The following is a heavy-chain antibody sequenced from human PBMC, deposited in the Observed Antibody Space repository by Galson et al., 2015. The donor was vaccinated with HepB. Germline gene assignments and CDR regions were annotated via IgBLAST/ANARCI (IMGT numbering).Heavy chain of an antibody. V-gene: IGHV3-30-3*01. CDR3: ARVQKPGGGYSYGWGPDY. D-gene: IGHD5-18*01. CDR1: GFTSISYA. CDR2: ISYDGSYK. Sequence: LRLSCAASGFTSISYAMHWVRQAPGKGLEWVAVISYDGSYKYYADSVKGRFTISRDNSKNTLYLQVNSLRAEDAAVYYCARVQKPGGGYSYGWGPDYWGQGTLVTVSS. J-gene: IGHJ4*02.